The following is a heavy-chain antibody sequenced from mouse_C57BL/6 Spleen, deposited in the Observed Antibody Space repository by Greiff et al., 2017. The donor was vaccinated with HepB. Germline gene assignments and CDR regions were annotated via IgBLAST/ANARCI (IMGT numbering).Heavy chain of an antibody. CDR2: INPYNGGT. V-gene: IGHV1-19*01. D-gene: IGHD2-5*01. Sequence: EVKLMESGPVLVKPGASVKMSCKASGYTFTDYYMNWVKQSHGKSLEWIGVINPYNGGTSYNQKFKGKATLTVDKSSSTAYMELNSLTSEDSAVYYCARSKKAYYSNPFAYWGQGTLVTVSA. J-gene: IGHJ3*01. CDR1: GYTFTDYY. CDR3: ARSKKAYYSNPFAY.